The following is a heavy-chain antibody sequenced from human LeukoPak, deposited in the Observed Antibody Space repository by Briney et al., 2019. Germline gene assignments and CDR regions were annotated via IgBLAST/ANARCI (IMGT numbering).Heavy chain of an antibody. V-gene: IGHV4-39*01. CDR3: ARHGYALDY. CDR2: IYNSGST. CDR1: GVSFSSSTYY. Sequence: SETLSLTCTVSGVSFSSSTYYWGWIRQSPGKGLEWIGSIYNSGSTYSNPSLMSRVTISVDTSKNQFSLRLSSVTAADTAVYYCARHGYALDYWGQGTLVIVSS. D-gene: IGHD3-16*01. J-gene: IGHJ4*02.